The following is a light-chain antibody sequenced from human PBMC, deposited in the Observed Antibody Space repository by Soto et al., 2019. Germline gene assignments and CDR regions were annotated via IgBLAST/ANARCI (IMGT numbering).Light chain of an antibody. J-gene: IGKJ4*01. CDR3: QQYNAYPLT. V-gene: IGKV1-5*03. Sequence: DIPMTQSPSTLPASVGDRVTITCRASQSINSWLAWYQQKPGKAPKLLIYKASTLESGVPLRFTGSESGTEFTLTISNLQPDDIATYYCQQYNAYPLTFGGGTKVDLK. CDR2: KAS. CDR1: QSINSW.